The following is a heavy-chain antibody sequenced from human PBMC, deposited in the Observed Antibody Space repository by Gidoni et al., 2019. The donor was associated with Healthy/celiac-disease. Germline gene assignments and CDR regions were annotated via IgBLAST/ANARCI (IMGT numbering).Heavy chain of an antibody. D-gene: IGHD3-10*01. J-gene: IGHJ6*02. Sequence: QVQLQQWGAGLLKPSETLSLTCAVYGGSFSGYYWSWIRQPPGKGLEWIGEINHSGSTNYNPSLKSRVTISVDTSKNQFSLKLSSVTAAETAVYYCARVNYYGSGSYYMPVYYYYGMDVWGQGTTVTVSS. V-gene: IGHV4-34*01. CDR2: INHSGST. CDR1: GGSFSGYY. CDR3: ARVNYYGSGSYYMPVYYYYGMDV.